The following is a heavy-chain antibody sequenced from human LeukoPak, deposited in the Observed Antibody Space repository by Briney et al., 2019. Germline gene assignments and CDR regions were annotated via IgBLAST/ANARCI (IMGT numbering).Heavy chain of an antibody. D-gene: IGHD6-13*01. CDR3: ARQRYSSSWYPPDY. CDR1: GYSFTSYW. Sequence: GGSLKISCKGSGYSFTSYWIGWVRQLPGKGLEGMGIIYPGDSDTRYSPSFQGQVTISANKSISTAYLQWSSLKASDTAMYYCARQRYSSSWYPPDYWGQGTLVTVSS. CDR2: IYPGDSDT. V-gene: IGHV5-51*01. J-gene: IGHJ4*02.